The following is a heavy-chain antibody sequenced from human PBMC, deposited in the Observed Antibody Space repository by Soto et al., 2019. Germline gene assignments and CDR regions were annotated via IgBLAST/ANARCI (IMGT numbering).Heavy chain of an antibody. D-gene: IGHD3-3*01. CDR3: ARDTGPLEWPPYFDY. V-gene: IGHV3-33*01. CDR1: GFTFSSYG. CDR2: IWYDGSNK. Sequence: QVQLVESGGGVVQPGRSLRLSCAASGFTFSSYGMHWVRRAPGKGLEWVAVIWYDGSNKYYADSVKGRFTISRDNSKNTLYLQMNSLRAEDTAVYYCARDTGPLEWPPYFDYWGQGTLVTVSS. J-gene: IGHJ4*02.